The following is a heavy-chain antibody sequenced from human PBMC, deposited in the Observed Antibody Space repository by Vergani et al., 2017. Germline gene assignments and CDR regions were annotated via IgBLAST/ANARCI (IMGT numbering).Heavy chain of an antibody. CDR2: IYSTGST. D-gene: IGHD3-22*01. J-gene: IGHJ4*02. CDR3: ARMGGYDEGDAFRIGYFDS. CDR1: DFISNGHY. Sequence: QVRLQESGPGLVKPSETLSLICDVFDFISNGHYWGWIRQHPGKGLEWIGYIYSTGSTHHNPSLRRRINMSVDTSKNQFSLKLNSVTAADTAMYYCARMGGYDEGDAFRIGYFDSWGPGILVTVSS. V-gene: IGHV4-31*11.